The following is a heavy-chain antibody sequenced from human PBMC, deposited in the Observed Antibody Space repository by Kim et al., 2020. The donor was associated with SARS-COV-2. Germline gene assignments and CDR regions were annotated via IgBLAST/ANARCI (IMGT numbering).Heavy chain of an antibody. CDR1: GGSFSGYY. V-gene: IGHV4-34*01. CDR3: ARGLGSPYSSGWYVYY. Sequence: SETLSLTCAVYGGSFSGYYWSWIRQPPGKGLEWIGEINHSGSTNYNPSLKSRVTISVDTSKNQFSLKLSSVTAADTAVYYCARGLGSPYSSGWYVYYWG. D-gene: IGHD6-19*01. J-gene: IGHJ4*01. CDR2: INHSGST.